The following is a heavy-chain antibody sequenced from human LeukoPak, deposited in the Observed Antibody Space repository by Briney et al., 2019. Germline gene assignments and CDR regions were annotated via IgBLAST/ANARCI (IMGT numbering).Heavy chain of an antibody. J-gene: IGHJ4*02. V-gene: IGHV4-39*01. D-gene: IGHD3-3*01. Sequence: SETLSLNCTVSGGSISSSSYYWGWIRQPPGKGLEWIGSIYYSGSTYYNPSLKSRVTISVDTSKNQFSLKLSSVTAADTAVYYCARRGFCSGYFDYWGQGTLVTVSS. CDR2: IYYSGST. CDR3: ARRGFCSGYFDY. CDR1: GGSISSSSYY.